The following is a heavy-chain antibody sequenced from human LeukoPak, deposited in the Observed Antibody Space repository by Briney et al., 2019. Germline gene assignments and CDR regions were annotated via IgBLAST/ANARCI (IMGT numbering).Heavy chain of an antibody. CDR1: GDSVSSNSAA. V-gene: IGHV6-1*01. D-gene: IGHD6-19*01. Sequence: SQTLSLTCAISGDSVSSNSAAWNWIRQSPSRGLEWLGRTYYRSKWYNDYAVSVKSRITINPDTSKNQFSLQLNSVTPEDTAVYYCAREGAYSSGWYDSWSYFDYWGQGTLVTVSP. CDR2: TYYRSKWYN. CDR3: AREGAYSSGWYDSWSYFDY. J-gene: IGHJ4*02.